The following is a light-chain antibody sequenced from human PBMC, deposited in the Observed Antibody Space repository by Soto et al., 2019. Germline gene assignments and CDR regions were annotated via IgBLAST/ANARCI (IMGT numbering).Light chain of an antibody. J-gene: IGKJ4*01. Sequence: EILMTQSPLTLSVSPGEGATRSCRASQNINSNLAWYQQRPGQAPRVLIYGASSRASGIPDRFSGSGSGTDFTLTINRLEPDDFAVYYCQQYKDWPPLTFGGGNRVE. CDR2: GAS. V-gene: IGKV3D-15*01. CDR3: QQYKDWPPLT. CDR1: QNINSN.